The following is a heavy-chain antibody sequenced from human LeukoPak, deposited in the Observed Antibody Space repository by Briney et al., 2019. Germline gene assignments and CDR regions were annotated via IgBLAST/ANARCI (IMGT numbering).Heavy chain of an antibody. CDR3: ARADGLVVFDI. CDR2: INPSGGGT. Sequence: ASVKVSCKASGYTFTSYYMHWVRQAPGQGLEWMGIINPSGGGTSYAQNFQGRVTMTWDTSTSTVYMELSGLRSEDTAVYYCARADGLVVFDIWGQGTMVTISS. V-gene: IGHV1-46*01. CDR1: GYTFTSYY. D-gene: IGHD2-21*01. J-gene: IGHJ3*02.